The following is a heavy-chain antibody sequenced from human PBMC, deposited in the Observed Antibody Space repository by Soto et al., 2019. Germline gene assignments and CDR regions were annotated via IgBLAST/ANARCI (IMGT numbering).Heavy chain of an antibody. CDR3: ARAGYCTIGVCYTPEYFQH. CDR2: IIPIFGTA. Sequence: QVQLVQSGAEVKKPGSSVKVSCKASGGTFSSYAISWVRQAPGQGLEWMGGIIPIFGTANYAQKFQGRVTITADKSTSKAYMEQSSLRSEDTAVYYCARAGYCTIGVCYTPEYFQHWGQGTLVTVSS. J-gene: IGHJ1*01. D-gene: IGHD2-8*01. V-gene: IGHV1-69*06. CDR1: GGTFSSYA.